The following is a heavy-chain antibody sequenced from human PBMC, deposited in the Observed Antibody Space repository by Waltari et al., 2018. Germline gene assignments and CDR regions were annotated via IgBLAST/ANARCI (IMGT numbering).Heavy chain of an antibody. J-gene: IGHJ4*02. CDR1: GLIFSDYA. CDR3: IRPFEMGID. Sequence: EVQLVESGGALVQPGGPLKLSCAASGLIFSDYAMHWVRQASGKGPEWVGRIRSRTKGDATAYAEAVQGRFTISRDDSKNTAYLEMNSLKTDDTAVYYCIRPFEMGIDWGQGTLVTVSS. D-gene: IGHD7-27*01. CDR2: IRSRTKGDAT. V-gene: IGHV3-73*01.